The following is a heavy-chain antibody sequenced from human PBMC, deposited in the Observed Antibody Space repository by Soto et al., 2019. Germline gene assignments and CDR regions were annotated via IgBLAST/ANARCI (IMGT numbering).Heavy chain of an antibody. J-gene: IGHJ4*01. D-gene: IGHD2-15*01. V-gene: IGHV1-3*01. CDR3: VKSRGYCSGVSCYLDY. Sequence: ASVKVSCKASGYTFTSYAMHWVRQAPGQRLEWMGWINAGNGNTKYSQKFQGRVTITRDTSASTAYMELSSLRAEDTAVYYCVKSRGYCSGVSCYLDYWGHGTLVTVSS. CDR1: GYTFTSYA. CDR2: INAGNGNT.